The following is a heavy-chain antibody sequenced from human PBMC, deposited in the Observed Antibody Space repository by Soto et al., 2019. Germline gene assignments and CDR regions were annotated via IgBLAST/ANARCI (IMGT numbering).Heavy chain of an antibody. J-gene: IGHJ6*03. Sequence: QPGGSLRLSCAASGFTFSDYAMSWVRQAPGKGLEWVSGISGSGGSTLYADSVKGRFTISRDNSKNTLYLQMNSLRAEDTAVYYCAKGGYCSSTSCYYYYMDVWGKGTTVTVSS. CDR3: AKGGYCSSTSCYYYYMDV. V-gene: IGHV3-23*01. D-gene: IGHD2-2*01. CDR2: ISGSGGST. CDR1: GFTFSDYA.